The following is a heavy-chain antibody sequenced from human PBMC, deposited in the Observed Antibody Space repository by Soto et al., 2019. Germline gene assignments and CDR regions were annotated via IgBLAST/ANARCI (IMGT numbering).Heavy chain of an antibody. CDR2: ISGSGGST. Sequence: EVQLLESGGGLVQPGGSLRLSCAASGFTFSSYAMSWVRQAPGKGLEWVSAISGSGGSTYYADSVKGRFTISRDNSKNTLYLQMNSLRAEDTAVYYCAKGKEVFAVAGTGEDYWGQGTLVTVSS. CDR3: AKGKEVFAVAGTGEDY. V-gene: IGHV3-23*01. CDR1: GFTFSSYA. J-gene: IGHJ4*02. D-gene: IGHD6-19*01.